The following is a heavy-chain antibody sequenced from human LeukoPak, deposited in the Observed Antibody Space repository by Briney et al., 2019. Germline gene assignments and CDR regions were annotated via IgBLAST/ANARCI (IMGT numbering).Heavy chain of an antibody. CDR1: GFTFSSHW. CDR3: ARPVDY. CDR2: IKQDGSEK. Sequence: PGGSLRLSCAASGFTFSSHWMSWVRQAPGKGLEWVANIKQDGSEKYYVDSVKGRFTISRDNAKNSLYLQMNSLRAEDTAVYYCARPVDYWGQGTLVTVSS. J-gene: IGHJ4*02. V-gene: IGHV3-7*01.